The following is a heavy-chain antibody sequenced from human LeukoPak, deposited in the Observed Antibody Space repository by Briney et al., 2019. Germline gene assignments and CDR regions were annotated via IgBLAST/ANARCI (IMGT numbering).Heavy chain of an antibody. CDR2: IFPNDEK. Sequence: SGPTLVNPPETLTLTCTVSGFSLSNTRVGVNWIRQPPGKALEWLAHIFPNDEKSYSTSLKSRLTISKDTSNSQVVLTMTNMDPVDTATYYCARIPNYFDSSGYYFRGTYYFDYWGQGTLVTVSS. J-gene: IGHJ4*02. D-gene: IGHD3-22*01. CDR1: GFSLSNTRVG. V-gene: IGHV2-26*01. CDR3: ARIPNYFDSSGYYFRGTYYFDY.